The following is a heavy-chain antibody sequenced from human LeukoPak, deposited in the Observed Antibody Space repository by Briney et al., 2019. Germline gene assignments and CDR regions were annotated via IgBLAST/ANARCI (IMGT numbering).Heavy chain of an antibody. J-gene: IGHJ4*02. CDR1: RFTFSSYA. V-gene: IGHV3-23*01. CDR3: AKDQGDIVVVPAAM. CDR2: ISGSGGST. D-gene: IGHD2-2*01. Sequence: GASLRLSCAASRFTFSSYAMSWVRQAPGKGLEWVSAISGSGGSTYYADSVKGRFTISRDNSKNTLYLQMNSLRAEDTAVYYCAKDQGDIVVVPAAMRGQGTLVTVSS.